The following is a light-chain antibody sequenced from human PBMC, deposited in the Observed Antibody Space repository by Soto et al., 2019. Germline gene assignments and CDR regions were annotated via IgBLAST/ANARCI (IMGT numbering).Light chain of an antibody. CDR1: SSNIGTNA. CDR3: AAWDDSLNGYV. J-gene: IGLJ1*01. Sequence: QSALTQPPSASGTPGQRVTISCSGGSSNIGTNAVNWYQQLPGTAPKLRIYNNNQRPSGVPDRFSGSKSGTSASLAISGRQSEDEADYYRAAWDDSLNGYVFGTGTKVTVL. CDR2: NNN. V-gene: IGLV1-44*01.